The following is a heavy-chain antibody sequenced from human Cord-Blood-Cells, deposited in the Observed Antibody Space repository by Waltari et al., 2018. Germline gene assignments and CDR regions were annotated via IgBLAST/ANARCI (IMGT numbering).Heavy chain of an antibody. Sequence: EVQLVESGGSLVKPGGSLRLSCAASGFTFSTYSMNWVRQAPGKGLEWVSSISSSSSYIYYADSVKGRFTISRDNAKNSLYLQMNSLRAEDTAVYYCARGGTGSANFDYWGQGTLVTISS. J-gene: IGHJ4*02. CDR1: GFTFSTYS. D-gene: IGHD3-9*01. V-gene: IGHV3-21*01. CDR3: ARGGTGSANFDY. CDR2: ISSSSSYI.